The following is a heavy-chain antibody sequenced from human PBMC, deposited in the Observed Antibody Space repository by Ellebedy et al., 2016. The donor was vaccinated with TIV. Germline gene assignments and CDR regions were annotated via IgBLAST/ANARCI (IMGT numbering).Heavy chain of an antibody. CDR3: ARPQNSYGYLYFFDH. CDR1: GFSFSTYA. J-gene: IGHJ4*02. V-gene: IGHV3-30*04. Sequence: GGSLRLSCAASGFSFSTYAMHWVRQAPGKGLEWAAVMSFGETGQYYADSVKGRFTISRDNSKNTLYLQMNSLRVEDSALYYCARPQNSYGYLYFFDHWGQGTLVTVSS. CDR2: MSFGETGQ. D-gene: IGHD5-18*01.